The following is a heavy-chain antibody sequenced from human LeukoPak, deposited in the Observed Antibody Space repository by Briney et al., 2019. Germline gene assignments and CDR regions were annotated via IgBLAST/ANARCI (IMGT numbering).Heavy chain of an antibody. CDR2: IYHSGIT. Sequence: SETLSLTCSVSGYSIRSGFYWGWIRQSPGKGLEWIANIYHSGITYYTPSLKSRVTISVDTSKNQFYLKLSSVTAADTAVYYCARGGYYGSGNDFRFDPWGQGTLVTVSS. V-gene: IGHV4-38-2*02. J-gene: IGHJ5*02. D-gene: IGHD3-10*01. CDR3: ARGGYYGSGNDFRFDP. CDR1: GYSIRSGFY.